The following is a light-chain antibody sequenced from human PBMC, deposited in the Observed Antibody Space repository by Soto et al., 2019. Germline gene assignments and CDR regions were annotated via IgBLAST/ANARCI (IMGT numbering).Light chain of an antibody. Sequence: EIVMTQSPATLSVSPGERATLSCRASQSVSSNLAWYQQKPGQAPRLLIYGASTRATGIPARFSGSGSGTEFTLTIRRLESEDFGVYYCQHYNNWPRTFGQGTKVEIK. CDR3: QHYNNWPRT. V-gene: IGKV3-15*01. J-gene: IGKJ1*01. CDR1: QSVSSN. CDR2: GAS.